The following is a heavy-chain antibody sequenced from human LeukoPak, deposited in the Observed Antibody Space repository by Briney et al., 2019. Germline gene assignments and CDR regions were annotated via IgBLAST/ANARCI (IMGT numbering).Heavy chain of an antibody. V-gene: IGHV1-18*01. CDR2: ISAYNGNT. CDR3: ARVSVGYCTNGVCSNWFDP. D-gene: IGHD2-8*01. Sequence: ASVKVSCKASGYTFTSYGISWVRRAPGQGLEWMGWISAYNGNTNYAQKLQGRVTMTTDTSTSTAYMELRSLRSDDTAVYYCARVSVGYCTNGVCSNWFDPWGQGTLVTVSS. J-gene: IGHJ5*02. CDR1: GYTFTSYG.